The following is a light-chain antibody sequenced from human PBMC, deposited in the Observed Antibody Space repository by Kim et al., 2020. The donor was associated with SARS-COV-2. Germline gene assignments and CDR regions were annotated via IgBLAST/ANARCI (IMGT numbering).Light chain of an antibody. CDR3: QSYDSSLSGVV. Sequence: QRVSISCTGSRSNIGAGYDVHWYQQLPGTAPKLLIYGNSNRPSGVPDRFSGSQSGTSASLAISGLLVEVEADYYCQSYDSSLSGVVIGGGTQLTVL. J-gene: IGLJ2*01. V-gene: IGLV1-40*01. CDR1: RSNIGAGYD. CDR2: GNS.